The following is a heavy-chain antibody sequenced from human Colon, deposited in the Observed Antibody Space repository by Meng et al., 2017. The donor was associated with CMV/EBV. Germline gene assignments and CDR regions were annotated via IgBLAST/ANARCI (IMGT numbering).Heavy chain of an antibody. D-gene: IGHD3-10*01. CDR3: ATDTLARGVIEYFYGMDV. J-gene: IGHJ6*02. Sequence: SVKVSCKASGGTFSSYAISWVRQAPGQGLEWMGGIIPVIGTTNYAQKFQGRVTITADRSTSTAYLEVSGLRSEDTAVYYCATDTLARGVIEYFYGMDVWGQGTTVTVSS. V-gene: IGHV1-69*06. CDR2: IIPVIGTT. CDR1: GGTFSSYA.